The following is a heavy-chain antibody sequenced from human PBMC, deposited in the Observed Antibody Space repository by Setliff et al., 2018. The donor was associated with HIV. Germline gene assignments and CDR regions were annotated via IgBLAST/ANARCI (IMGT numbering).Heavy chain of an antibody. D-gene: IGHD3-3*01. CDR1: GFTFSSYE. V-gene: IGHV3-48*03. CDR2: ISSSGSTI. J-gene: IGHJ4*02. Sequence: PGGSLRLSCAASGFTFSSYEMNWVRQAPGKGLEWVSYISSSGSTIYYADSVKGRFTISRDNAKNSLYLQMNSLRAEDTAVYYCARDVSWRVRTYIDYWGQGALVTVS. CDR3: ARDVSWRVRTYIDY.